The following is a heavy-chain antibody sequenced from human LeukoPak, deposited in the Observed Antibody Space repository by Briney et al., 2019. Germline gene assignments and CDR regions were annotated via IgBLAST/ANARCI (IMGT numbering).Heavy chain of an antibody. CDR3: AAAYDSSDDAFDI. V-gene: IGHV1-58*02. CDR1: GCTFTSSA. J-gene: IGHJ3*02. Sequence: SVKVSCKASGCTFTSSAMQWVRQARGQRLEWIGWIVVGSGNTNYAQKFQERVTITRDMSTSTAYMELSSLRSEDTAVYYCAAAYDSSDDAFDIWGQGTMVTVSS. CDR2: IVVGSGNT. D-gene: IGHD3-22*01.